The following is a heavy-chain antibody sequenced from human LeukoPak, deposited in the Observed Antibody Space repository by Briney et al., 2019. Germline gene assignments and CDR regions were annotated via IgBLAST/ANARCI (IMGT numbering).Heavy chain of an antibody. J-gene: IGHJ4*02. CDR3: ARYPLSSSWYFFDY. Sequence: GGSLRLSCAASGFTFSSYSMNWVRQAPGKGLEWVSSISFNSDYIYYADSVKGRFTISRDDAKNSLYLQMNSLRAEDTAVYYCARYPLSSSWYFFDYWGQGTLVTVSS. D-gene: IGHD6-13*01. V-gene: IGHV3-21*01. CDR2: ISFNSDYI. CDR1: GFTFSSYS.